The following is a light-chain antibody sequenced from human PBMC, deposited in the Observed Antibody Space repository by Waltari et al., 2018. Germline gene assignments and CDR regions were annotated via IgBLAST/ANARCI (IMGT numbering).Light chain of an antibody. J-gene: IGKJ1*01. CDR3: QHYGTSGSFGT. CDR2: AAS. CDR1: QSISSTY. Sequence: ELVLTQSPGTLSLSPGERATLSCRASQSISSTYLAWYQQKRGQAPRLLIYAASSRATGIPDRFSGSGSGTDFTLTISRLEPEDFAVYFCQHYGTSGSFGTFGQGTKVEIK. V-gene: IGKV3-20*01.